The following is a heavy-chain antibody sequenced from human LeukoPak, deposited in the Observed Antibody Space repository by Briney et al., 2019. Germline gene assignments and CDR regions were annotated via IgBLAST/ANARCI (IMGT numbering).Heavy chain of an antibody. CDR2: IYYSGST. CDR1: GGSISRYY. J-gene: IGHJ5*02. CDR3: ARGDSSSWPYNWFDP. Sequence: SETLSLTCTVSGGSISRYYWSWIRQPPGKGLEWIGYIYYSGSTNYNPSLKSRVTISVDTSKSQFSLKLSSVTAADTAVYYCARGDSSSWPYNWFDPWGQGTLVTVSS. D-gene: IGHD6-13*01. V-gene: IGHV4-59*01.